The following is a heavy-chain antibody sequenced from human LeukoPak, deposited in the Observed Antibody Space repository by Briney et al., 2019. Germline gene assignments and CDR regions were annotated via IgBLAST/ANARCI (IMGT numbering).Heavy chain of an antibody. CDR2: ISYDGSSK. Sequence: PGGSLRLSCAASGFTFSDYYMSWIRQAPGKGLEGVAVISYDGSSKYYADSVKGRFTISRDNSKNTLYLQMNSLRAEDTAVYYCARARSSYGYGDAFDIWGQGTMVTVSS. CDR3: ARARSSYGYGDAFDI. CDR1: GFTFSDYY. J-gene: IGHJ3*02. V-gene: IGHV3-30*03. D-gene: IGHD5-18*01.